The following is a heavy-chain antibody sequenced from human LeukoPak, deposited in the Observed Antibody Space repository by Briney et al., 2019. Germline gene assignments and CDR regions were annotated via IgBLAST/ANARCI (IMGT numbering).Heavy chain of an antibody. D-gene: IGHD1-26*01. J-gene: IGHJ4*02. CDR3: AKDLMGATDALDDYYFDY. Sequence: GGSLRLSCAASGFTFSSYGMHWVRQAPGKGLEWVAVISYDGSNKYYADSVKGRFTISRDNSKNTLYLQMNSLRAEDTAVYYCAKDLMGATDALDDYYFDYWGQGTLVTVSS. CDR1: GFTFSSYG. V-gene: IGHV3-30*18. CDR2: ISYDGSNK.